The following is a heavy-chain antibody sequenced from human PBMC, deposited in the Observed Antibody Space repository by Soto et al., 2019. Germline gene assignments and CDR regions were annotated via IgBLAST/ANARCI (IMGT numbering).Heavy chain of an antibody. Sequence: QVQLVQAGAEVKKPGASVKVSCKASGYTVTSYGISWVRQAPGQGLEWMGWISGYNGNTNYAQKLQGRVTMTTDTSTSTAYMQLRSLRFDDTAVYYCARDWANWNDVTYFQHWGHGTLVTVSS. D-gene: IGHD1-20*01. CDR1: GYTVTSYG. J-gene: IGHJ1*01. V-gene: IGHV1-18*01. CDR2: ISGYNGNT. CDR3: ARDWANWNDVTYFQH.